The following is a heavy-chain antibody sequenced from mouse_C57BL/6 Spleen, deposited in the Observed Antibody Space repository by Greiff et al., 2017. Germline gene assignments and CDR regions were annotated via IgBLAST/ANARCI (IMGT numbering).Heavy chain of an antibody. CDR1: GFTFSDYY. CDR2: INYDGSST. Sequence: EVKLMESEGGLVQPGSSMKLSCTASGFTFSDYYMAWVRQVPEKGLEWVANINYDGSSTYYLDSLKSRFIISRDNAKNILYPQMSSLKSEDTATYYCARVVTTAGAMDYWGQGTSVTVSS. V-gene: IGHV5-16*01. J-gene: IGHJ4*01. D-gene: IGHD1-2*01. CDR3: ARVVTTAGAMDY.